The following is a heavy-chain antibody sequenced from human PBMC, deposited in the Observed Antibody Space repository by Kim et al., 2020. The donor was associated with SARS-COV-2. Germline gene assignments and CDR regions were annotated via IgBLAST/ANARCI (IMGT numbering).Heavy chain of an antibody. J-gene: IGHJ6*02. D-gene: IGHD3-10*01. CDR2: ISAYNGNT. Sequence: ASVKVSCKASGYTFTSYGISWVRQAPGQGLEWMGWISAYNGNTNYAQKLQGRVTMTTDTSTSTAYMELRSLRSDDAAVYYCATSRITMVRGVRYYYYYGMDVWGQGTTVTVSS. CDR1: GYTFTSYG. V-gene: IGHV1-18*01. CDR3: ATSRITMVRGVRYYYYYGMDV.